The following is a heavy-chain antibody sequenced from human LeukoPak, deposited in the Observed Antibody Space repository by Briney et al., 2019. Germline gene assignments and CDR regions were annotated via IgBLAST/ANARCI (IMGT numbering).Heavy chain of an antibody. V-gene: IGHV4-61*01. CDR2: IYYSGST. CDR3: ARGIIRGADTPYYYGMDV. D-gene: IGHD3-10*01. J-gene: IGHJ6*02. Sequence: SETLSLTCTVSGGSVSSGSYFWSWIRQPPGKGLEWIGYIYYSGSTNYNPSLKSRVTISVDTSKNQFSLKLSSVTAADTAVYWCARGIIRGADTPYYYGMDVWGQGTTVTVSS. CDR1: GGSVSSGSYF.